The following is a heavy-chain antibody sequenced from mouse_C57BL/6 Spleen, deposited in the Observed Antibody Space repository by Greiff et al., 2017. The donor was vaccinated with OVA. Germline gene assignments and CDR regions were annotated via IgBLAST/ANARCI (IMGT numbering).Heavy chain of an antibody. Sequence: VQRVESGPGLVAPSQSLSITCTVSGFSLTSYAISWVRQPPGKGLEWLGVIWTGGGTNYNSALNSRLSISKDNSKSQVFLKMNSLQTDDTARYYCARNRGNYEGLWYFDVWGTGTTVTVSS. CDR3: ARNRGNYEGLWYFDV. CDR1: GFSLTSYA. CDR2: IWTGGGT. V-gene: IGHV2-9-1*01. D-gene: IGHD2-1*01. J-gene: IGHJ1*03.